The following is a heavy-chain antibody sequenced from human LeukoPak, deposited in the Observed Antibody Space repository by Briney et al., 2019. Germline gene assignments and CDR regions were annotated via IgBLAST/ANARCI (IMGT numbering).Heavy chain of an antibody. CDR3: ARGKARWELSFVLDAFDI. J-gene: IGHJ3*02. D-gene: IGHD1-26*01. V-gene: IGHV4-39*07. CDR2: IYYSGST. Sequence: SETLSLTCTVSGGSISSSSYYWGWIRQPPGKGLEWIGSIYYSGSTYYNPSLKSRVTISVDTSKNQFSLKLSSVTAADTAVYYCARGKARWELSFVLDAFDIWGQGTMVTVSS. CDR1: GGSISSSSYY.